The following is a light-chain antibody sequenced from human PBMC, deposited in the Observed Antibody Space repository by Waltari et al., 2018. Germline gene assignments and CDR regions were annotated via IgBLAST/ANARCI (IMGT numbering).Light chain of an antibody. CDR3: QQYVESPGT. CDR2: GAF. J-gene: IGKJ2*01. Sequence: IVLTQSPGTLSLSPGETATLSCRASESLSVTYVASYQHKPGQAPSLLIQGAFYRAADIPERFSGSGSGTDFTLTISRPEPEDFASYYCQQYVESPGTFGQGTKLEIK. V-gene: IGKV3-20*01. CDR1: ESLSVTY.